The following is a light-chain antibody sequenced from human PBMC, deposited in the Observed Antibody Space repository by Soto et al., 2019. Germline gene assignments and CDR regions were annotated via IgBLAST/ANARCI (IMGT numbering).Light chain of an antibody. CDR3: QQYNNWPTWT. CDR2: GAS. CDR1: QSVSNNY. Sequence: ETVLTQSPGTLSLSPGARVTLSCRASQSVSNNYLAWYQQKPGQAPRLLIYGASNRATGIPDRFSGSGSGTDFTLTISRLEPEDFAVYYGQQYNNWPTWTFGQGTKVDIK. J-gene: IGKJ1*01. V-gene: IGKV3-20*01.